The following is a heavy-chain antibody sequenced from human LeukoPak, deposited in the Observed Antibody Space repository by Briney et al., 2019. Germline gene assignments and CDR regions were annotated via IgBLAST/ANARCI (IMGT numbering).Heavy chain of an antibody. J-gene: IGHJ4*02. V-gene: IGHV1-69*05. CDR2: IIPIFGTA. CDR3: VRGSSGYYEPFDY. CDR1: GGTFSSYA. Sequence: SVKVSCKASGGTFSSYAISWVRQAPGQGLEWMGGIIPIFGTANYAQKFQGRVTITTDESTSTAYMELSSVRSEDTAVYYCVRGSSGYYEPFDYRGQGTLVTVSS. D-gene: IGHD3-22*01.